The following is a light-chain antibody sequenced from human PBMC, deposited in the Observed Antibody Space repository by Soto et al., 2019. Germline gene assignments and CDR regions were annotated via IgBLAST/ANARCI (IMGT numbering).Light chain of an antibody. CDR3: QRYNSAPLT. Sequence: DIQMTQSPSSLSASVGDRVTITCRASQGIGNYLAWYQQKPGKVPKLLIYAASTLQSGVPSRFSGSRSGTDFTLTISSLQPEDVATYYCQRYNSAPLTFGPGTKVDIK. V-gene: IGKV1-27*01. CDR2: AAS. CDR1: QGIGNY. J-gene: IGKJ3*01.